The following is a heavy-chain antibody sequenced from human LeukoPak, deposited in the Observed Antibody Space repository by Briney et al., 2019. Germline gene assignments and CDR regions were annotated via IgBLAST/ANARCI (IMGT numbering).Heavy chain of an antibody. CDR2: ISTSGTT. CDR3: ARDRDSSGWYDY. D-gene: IGHD6-19*01. J-gene: IGHJ4*02. V-gene: IGHV4-4*07. CDR1: GGSLSPYS. Sequence: PSETLSLTCTVPGGSLSPYSWNWIRQFAGSGLEWIGGISTSGTTNYSPSLKSRVTMSIDTSKNQFSLKLTSVTAADTAMYYCARDRDSSGWYDYWGQGTLVTVSS.